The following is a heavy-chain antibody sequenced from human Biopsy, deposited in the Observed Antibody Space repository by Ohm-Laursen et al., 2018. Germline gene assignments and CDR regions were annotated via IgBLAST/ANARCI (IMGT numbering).Heavy chain of an antibody. CDR2: IFYDGSNT. D-gene: IGHD5-18*01. Sequence: SLRLSCAASGFTFNNYGMQWVRQAPGKGLEWVAFIFYDGSNTYYADSVKGRFTISRDNSRDTLYLQMSSLRAEDTAAYYCAKDRYNYTPIGGFSMDVWGQGTTVTVPS. J-gene: IGHJ6*02. CDR1: GFTFNNYG. V-gene: IGHV3-30*18. CDR3: AKDRYNYTPIGGFSMDV.